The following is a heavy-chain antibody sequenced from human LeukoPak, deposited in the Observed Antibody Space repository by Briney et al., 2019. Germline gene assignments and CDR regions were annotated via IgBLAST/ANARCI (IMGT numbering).Heavy chain of an antibody. J-gene: IGHJ4*02. CDR3: ALQHFGVVIPGFDY. CDR1: GFSLSTSGVG. Sequence: SGPTLVNPTQTLTLTCTFSGFSLSTSGVGVGWIRQPPGEALEWPALIYWDDDKRYSPSLKSRLTITKDTSKNQVVLTMTNVDPVDTATYYCALQHFGVVIPGFDYWGQGTLVTVSS. D-gene: IGHD3-3*01. CDR2: IYWDDDK. V-gene: IGHV2-5*02.